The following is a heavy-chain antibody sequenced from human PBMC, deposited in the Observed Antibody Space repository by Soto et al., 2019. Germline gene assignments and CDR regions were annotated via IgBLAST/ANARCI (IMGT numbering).Heavy chain of an antibody. CDR1: GGTFSSYG. J-gene: IGHJ3*01. V-gene: IGHV1-18*04. Sequence: AAAVKVSCKASGGTFSSYGISWVRQAPGQGREWMGWISVYTGNTNYAQKLQGRVTMTTDTSTSTAYMELRRLRSADTAVYSAVSVCVVVVASGAFDFWGQGTMVTVSS. D-gene: IGHD2-15*01. CDR2: ISVYTGNT. CDR3: VSVCVVVVASGAFDF.